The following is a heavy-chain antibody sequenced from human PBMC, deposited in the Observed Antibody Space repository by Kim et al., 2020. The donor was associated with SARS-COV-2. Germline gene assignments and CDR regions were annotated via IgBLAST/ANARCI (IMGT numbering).Heavy chain of an antibody. CDR3: TSHYARYTGGYFDD. V-gene: IGHV3-33*08. D-gene: IGHD1-20*01. J-gene: IGHJ4*02. Sequence: GGSLRLSCAASGFTFSNYGMHWVRQAPGKGLEWVALIWYNGSNTYYADSVKGRFTISKDNSKNMLYLQMNSLRAEDTAVYYCTSHYARYTGGYFDDWGQGTLVTASS. CDR1: GFTFSNYG. CDR2: IWYNGSNT.